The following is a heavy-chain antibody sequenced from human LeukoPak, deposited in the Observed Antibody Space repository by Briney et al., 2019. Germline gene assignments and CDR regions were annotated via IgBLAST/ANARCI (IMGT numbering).Heavy chain of an antibody. CDR3: ARGEDIVATGLSVDYYGMDV. J-gene: IGHJ6*04. D-gene: IGHD5-12*01. V-gene: IGHV1-2*02. CDR2: INPNDGDT. Sequence: GASVKVSCKASGYTFTDYYMHWVRQAPGQGFEWMGWINPNDGDTNYAQKFQGRVTMTRDTSISTAHMEVSRLRSDDTAVYYCARGEDIVATGLSVDYYGMDVWGKGTTVTVSS. CDR1: GYTFTDYY.